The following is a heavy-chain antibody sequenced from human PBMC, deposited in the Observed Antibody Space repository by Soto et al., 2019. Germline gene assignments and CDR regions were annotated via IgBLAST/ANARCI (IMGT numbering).Heavy chain of an antibody. CDR1: AGTFSSYG. CDR3: ARVSRSSDDGAGSYYSDY. J-gene: IGHJ4*02. CDR2: ISAYNGNT. D-gene: IGHD3-10*01. Sequence: ASVKVSCKASAGTFSSYGISWVLQAPGEELEWMGWISAYNGNTNYAQKIQGRVTMTTDTSTSTAYMELRSLRSDDTAVYYCARVSRSSDDGAGSYYSDYWGQGTLVTV. V-gene: IGHV1-18*01.